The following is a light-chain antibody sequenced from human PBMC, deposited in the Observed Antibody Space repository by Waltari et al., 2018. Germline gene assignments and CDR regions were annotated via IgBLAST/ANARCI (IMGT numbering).Light chain of an antibody. CDR2: DAS. CDR3: QQYDNSPPWT. Sequence: EVVMTQSPATLFVSPGEGATLSCRASQSINSNFARYQQHPGRAPRLLIYDASTRATGIPARFSGSRYGTEFTLIISSLQSEDFAVYYCQQYDNSPPWTFGQGTKVEIK. J-gene: IGKJ1*01. V-gene: IGKV3-15*01. CDR1: QSINSN.